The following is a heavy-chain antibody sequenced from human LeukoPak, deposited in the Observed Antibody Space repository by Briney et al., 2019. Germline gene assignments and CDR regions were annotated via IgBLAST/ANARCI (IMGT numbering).Heavy chain of an antibody. J-gene: IGHJ4*02. CDR2: ISGSGGST. Sequence: GGSLRLSCAASGFTFSSYAMSWARQAPGKGLEWVSAISGSGGSTYYADSVKGRFTISRDNSKNTLYLQMNSLRAEDTAVYYCASPSDDFWSGYYRDWGQGTLVTVSS. CDR1: GFTFSSYA. D-gene: IGHD3-3*01. CDR3: ASPSDDFWSGYYRD. V-gene: IGHV3-23*01.